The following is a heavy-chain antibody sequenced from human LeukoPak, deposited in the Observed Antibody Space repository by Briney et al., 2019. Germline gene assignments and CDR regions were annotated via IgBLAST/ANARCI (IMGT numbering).Heavy chain of an antibody. CDR1: GFTFSSYA. CDR2: ISGSGGST. CDR3: ARLPYSSGWYLDY. Sequence: PGGSLRLSCAASGFTFSSYAMSWVRQAPGKGLEWVSAISGSGGSTYYADSVKSRFTISRDNSKNTLYLQMNSLRAEDTAVYYCARLPYSSGWYLDYWGQGTLVTVSS. J-gene: IGHJ4*02. V-gene: IGHV3-23*01. D-gene: IGHD6-19*01.